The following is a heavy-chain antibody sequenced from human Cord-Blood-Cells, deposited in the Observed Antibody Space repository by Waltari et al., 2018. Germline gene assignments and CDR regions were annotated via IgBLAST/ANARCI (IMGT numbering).Heavy chain of an antibody. CDR2: INHSGST. J-gene: IGHJ3*02. D-gene: IGHD3-22*01. V-gene: IGHV4-34*01. CDR3: ARVLDYYDSSGYYYFAFDI. CDR1: GGSFSGYY. Sequence: QVQLQQWGAGLLKPSETLSLTCAVYGGSFSGYYWSWIRQPPGNGLEWIGEINHSGSTNYNPSLKSRVTISVDTSKNQFSLKLSSVTAADTAVYYCARVLDYYDSSGYYYFAFDIWGQGTMVTVSS.